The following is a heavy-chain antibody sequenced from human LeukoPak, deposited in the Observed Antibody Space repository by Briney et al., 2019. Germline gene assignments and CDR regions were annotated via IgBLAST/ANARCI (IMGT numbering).Heavy chain of an antibody. CDR3: ARGGYGWTFNY. Sequence: PGGSLRLSCTASGFSFSDNFMGWMRHAPGRGLEWVSYISSRGDTIHYSDAVKGHFSISRDNSKRSLYLQVNRLRIDDTAVYYCARGGYGWTFNYWGQGTLVSVSS. CDR2: ISSRGDTI. CDR1: GFSFSDNF. J-gene: IGHJ4*02. V-gene: IGHV3-11*01. D-gene: IGHD5-18*01.